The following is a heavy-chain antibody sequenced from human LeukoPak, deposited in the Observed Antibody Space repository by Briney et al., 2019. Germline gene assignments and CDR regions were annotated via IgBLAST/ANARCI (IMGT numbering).Heavy chain of an antibody. CDR2: ISSSSSTI. CDR1: GFTFSSYS. D-gene: IGHD3-3*01. Sequence: GGSLRLSCAASGFTFSSYSMNWVRQAPGKGLEWVSYISSSSSTIYYADSVKGRFNISRDNAKNSLYLQMNSLRAEDTAVYYCARDFVVGYWGQGTLVTVSS. V-gene: IGHV3-48*01. J-gene: IGHJ4*02. CDR3: ARDFVVGY.